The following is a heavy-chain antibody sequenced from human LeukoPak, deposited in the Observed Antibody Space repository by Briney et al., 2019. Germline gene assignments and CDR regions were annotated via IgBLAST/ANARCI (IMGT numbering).Heavy chain of an antibody. CDR2: MNPNSGNT. J-gene: IGHJ3*02. CDR3: ARDVDGLGWVDI. Sequence: ASVKVSCKASGYTFTSYDINWVRQATGQGLEWMGWMNPNSGNTGYAQKFQGRVTMTRNTSISTAYMELSSLRSEDTAVYYCARDVDGLGWVDIWGQGTMVTVSS. CDR1: GYTFTSYD. V-gene: IGHV1-8*01. D-gene: IGHD5-24*01.